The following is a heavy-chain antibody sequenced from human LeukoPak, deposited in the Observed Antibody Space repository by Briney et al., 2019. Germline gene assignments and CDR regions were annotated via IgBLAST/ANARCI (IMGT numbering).Heavy chain of an antibody. CDR1: GFTFGDYA. CDR3: TRAYNSYGYRAYFDY. J-gene: IGHJ4*02. Sequence: PGGSLRLSCTASGFTFGDYAMSWFRQAPGKWLEWVGFIRSKAYGGTTEYAASVKGRFTISRDDSKSIAYLQMNSLKTEDTAVYYCTRAYNSYGYRAYFDYWGQGTLVTVSS. D-gene: IGHD5-18*01. CDR2: IRSKAYGGTT. V-gene: IGHV3-49*03.